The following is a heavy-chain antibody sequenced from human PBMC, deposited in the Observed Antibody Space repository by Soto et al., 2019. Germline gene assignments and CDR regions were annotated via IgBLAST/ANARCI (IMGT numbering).Heavy chain of an antibody. CDR2: ISWNSGSI. CDR3: AIFDDCWSGYNWIDAFDI. Sequence: EVQLVESGGGLVQPGRSQRLSCAASGFTFDDYAMHWVRQAPGKGLDWVSGISWNSGSIGYADSVKGRFTISRDNAKNSLYLQMNSLRAEDTALYYCAIFDDCWSGYNWIDAFDIWGQGTMVTVSS. J-gene: IGHJ3*02. V-gene: IGHV3-9*01. CDR1: GFTFDDYA. D-gene: IGHD3-3*01.